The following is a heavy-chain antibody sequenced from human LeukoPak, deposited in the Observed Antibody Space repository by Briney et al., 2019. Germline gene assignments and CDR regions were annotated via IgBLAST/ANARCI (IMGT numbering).Heavy chain of an antibody. CDR1: GFTFSSYG. CDR2: ISYDGSNK. Sequence: GGSLRLSCAASGFTFSSYGMHWVRQAPGKGLEWVAVISYDGSNKYYGDSVKGRFTISRDNSKNTLYLQMNSLRAEDAAVYYCAQEVYGGNSAYFDYWGQGTLVTVSS. J-gene: IGHJ4*02. V-gene: IGHV3-30*18. CDR3: AQEVYGGNSAYFDY. D-gene: IGHD4-23*01.